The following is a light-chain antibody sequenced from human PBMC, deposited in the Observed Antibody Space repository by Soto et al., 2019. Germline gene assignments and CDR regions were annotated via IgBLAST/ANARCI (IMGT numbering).Light chain of an antibody. J-gene: IGKJ1*01. CDR1: QSISSY. CDR3: QQSYSRVT. CDR2: AAS. Sequence: DIQMTQSPSSLSASVGDGVTITCRASQSISSYVSWYQQKPGKAPKLLIYAASRLQSGVPSRFSGSRSGTDFTLTIISLQPEDFATYYCQQSYSRVTFGQGTKVEIK. V-gene: IGKV1-39*01.